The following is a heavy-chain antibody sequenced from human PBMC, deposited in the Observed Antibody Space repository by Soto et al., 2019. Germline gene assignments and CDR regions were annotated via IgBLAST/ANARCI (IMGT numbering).Heavy chain of an antibody. CDR1: GGTFNSDT. J-gene: IGHJ5*02. CDR2: IIPIFGSP. V-gene: IGHV1-69*01. D-gene: IGHD6-13*01. CDR3: ARDFVGRVAAGLESWLAP. Sequence: QVQLVQSGAEVKKPGSSVKVSCKASGGTFNSDTISWVRQAPGQGLEWMGGIIPIFGSPKNAQKFQGRVTTTADECTSPVYMEVTSLTSEHTAVSYCARDFVGRVAAGLESWLAPSGQGTLVTASS.